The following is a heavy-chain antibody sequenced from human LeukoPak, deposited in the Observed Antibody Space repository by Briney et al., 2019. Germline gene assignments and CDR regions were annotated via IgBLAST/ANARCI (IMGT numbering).Heavy chain of an antibody. D-gene: IGHD6-13*01. CDR1: GFTFSSSW. J-gene: IGHJ1*01. CDR2: ISDDGSST. V-gene: IGHV3-74*01. Sequence: GGSLRLSCAASGFTFSSSWMHWVRQAPGKGLVWVSRISDDGSSTSYVDSVKGRFTISRDNAKNTLYLQMNSLRAEDTAVYYCARDWPTIAAAGTIPEYFQHWGQGTLVTVSS. CDR3: ARDWPTIAAAGTIPEYFQH.